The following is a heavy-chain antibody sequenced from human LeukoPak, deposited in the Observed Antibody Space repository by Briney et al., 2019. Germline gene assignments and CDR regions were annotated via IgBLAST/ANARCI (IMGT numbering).Heavy chain of an antibody. J-gene: IGHJ5*02. CDR3: ARGFAYYDFWSGYYPQYNWFDP. D-gene: IGHD3-3*01. CDR1: GYSFTSYD. CDR2: MNPNSGNT. Sequence: ASVKVSCKASGYSFTSYDINWVRQATGQGLEWMGWMNPNSGNTGYAQKFQGRVTMTRNTSISTAYMELSSLRSENTDVYYCARGFAYYDFWSGYYPQYNWFDPWGQGTLVTVSS. V-gene: IGHV1-8*01.